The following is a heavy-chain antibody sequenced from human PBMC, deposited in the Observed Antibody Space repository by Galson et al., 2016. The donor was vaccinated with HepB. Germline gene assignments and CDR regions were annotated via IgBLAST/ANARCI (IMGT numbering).Heavy chain of an antibody. CDR2: INPGGDKT. CDR1: GYTFSSYY. Sequence: SVKVSCKASGYTFSSYYMHWARQAPGQGLEWMGQINPGGDKTDYAQKFQGRITLTRDTSASTAYMELSSLRSEDTAVYYCARDRGMEYGSGSFEYWGQGTLVTVSS. V-gene: IGHV1-46*01. D-gene: IGHD3-10*01. CDR3: ARDRGMEYGSGSFEY. J-gene: IGHJ4*02.